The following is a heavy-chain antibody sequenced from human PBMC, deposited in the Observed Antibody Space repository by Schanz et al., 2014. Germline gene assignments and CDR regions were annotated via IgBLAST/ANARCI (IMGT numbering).Heavy chain of an antibody. CDR1: GYTFTSNA. V-gene: IGHV7-4-1*02. CDR3: TTETIAMAGTFSI. D-gene: IGHD6-19*01. Sequence: QVQLVQSAAEVKKPGASVKVSCKASGYTFTSNALNWVRQAPGQGLEWMGWINTNTGNPTYAQGFTGRFVFSLDTSVSTAYLQISSLKAEDTAAYYCTTETIAMAGTFSIWGQGTLVTVSS. CDR2: INTNTGNP. J-gene: IGHJ4*02.